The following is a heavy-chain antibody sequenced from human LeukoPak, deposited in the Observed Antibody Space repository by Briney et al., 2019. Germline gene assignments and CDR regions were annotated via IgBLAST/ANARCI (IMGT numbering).Heavy chain of an antibody. CDR1: GYSISRSYY. CDR2: IYHSGST. Sequence: SETLSLTCAVSGYSISRSYYWGWIRQPPGKGLEWIGSIYHSGSTYYNPSLKSRVTISIDTSKNQFSLKLSSVTAADTAVYYCARGGPTYYYDSSGHYFDYWGQGTLVTVSS. V-gene: IGHV4-38-2*01. CDR3: ARGGPTYYYDSSGHYFDY. J-gene: IGHJ4*02. D-gene: IGHD3-22*01.